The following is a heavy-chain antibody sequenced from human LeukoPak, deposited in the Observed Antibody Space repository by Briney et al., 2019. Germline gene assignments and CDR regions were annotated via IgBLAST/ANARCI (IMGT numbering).Heavy chain of an antibody. CDR2: IYYSGST. D-gene: IGHD4-17*01. CDR1: GGSISSYY. CDR3: ARDPGDYTSYYFDY. V-gene: IGHV4-59*01. Sequence: SETLSLTCTVTGGSISSYYWSWIRQPPGKGLDWIGYIYYSGSTNYNPSLKIRVTISVDTSKNQFSLKLSSVTAADTAVYYCARDPGDYTSYYFDYWGQGTLVTVSS. J-gene: IGHJ4*02.